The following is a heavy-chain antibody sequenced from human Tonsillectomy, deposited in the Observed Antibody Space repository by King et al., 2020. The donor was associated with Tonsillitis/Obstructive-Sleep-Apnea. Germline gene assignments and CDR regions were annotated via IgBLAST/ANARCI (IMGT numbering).Heavy chain of an antibody. CDR3: ARGTSEVSYYYYYYMDV. J-gene: IGHJ6*03. D-gene: IGHD3-3*01. CDR2: IYSGGST. V-gene: IGHV3-53*01. CDR1: GFTVSSNY. Sequence: VQLVESGGGLIQPGGSLRLSCAASGFTVSSNYMSWCRQAPGKGLEWVSVIYSGGSTYYADSVKGRFTISRDNAKNTLYLQMNSLRAEDTAVYYCARGTSEVSYYYYYYMDVWGKGTTVTVSS.